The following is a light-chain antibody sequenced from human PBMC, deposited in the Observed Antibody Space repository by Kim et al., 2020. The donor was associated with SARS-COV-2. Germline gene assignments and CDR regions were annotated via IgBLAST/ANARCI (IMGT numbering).Light chain of an antibody. Sequence: SYELTQPPSVSVSPGQTASIICSGDKLGDKYASWYQQKPGQSPVVVIYQGKNRPSGIPERFSGPSSGNTATLTISETQAMDEADYYCQAWDSNTVVFGGG. CDR1: KLGDKY. V-gene: IGLV3-1*01. CDR3: QAWDSNTVV. CDR2: QGK. J-gene: IGLJ2*01.